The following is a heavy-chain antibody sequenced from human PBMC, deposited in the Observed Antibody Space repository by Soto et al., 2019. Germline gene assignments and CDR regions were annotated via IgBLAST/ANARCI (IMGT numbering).Heavy chain of an antibody. V-gene: IGHV6-1*01. Sequence: XPAVSLTSALRVDTESNNRAASNRVRQSPSRGLEWLGRTYYRSKWSNDYAVSMKSRITINPDTSRNQFSLQLNSVTPEDTAVYYCTSSKTQYDRSAFDCGGQGSLVNSPQ. CDR1: VDTESNNRAA. CDR2: TYYRSKWSN. J-gene: IGHJ4*02. D-gene: IGHD3-22*01. CDR3: TSSKTQYDRSAFDC.